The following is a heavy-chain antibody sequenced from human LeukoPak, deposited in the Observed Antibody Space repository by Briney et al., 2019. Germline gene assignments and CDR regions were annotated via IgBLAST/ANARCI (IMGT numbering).Heavy chain of an antibody. Sequence: ASVKVSCKASGGTCSSYAISWVRQAPGQGLEWMGRIIPIFGTAKYAQKFQGRVTITTDESTSTAYMELSSLRSEDTTVYSCARDNGGYSYGTFDYWGQGTLVTVSS. CDR2: IIPIFGTA. D-gene: IGHD5-18*01. CDR1: GGTCSSYA. CDR3: ARDNGGYSYGTFDY. J-gene: IGHJ4*02. V-gene: IGHV1-69*05.